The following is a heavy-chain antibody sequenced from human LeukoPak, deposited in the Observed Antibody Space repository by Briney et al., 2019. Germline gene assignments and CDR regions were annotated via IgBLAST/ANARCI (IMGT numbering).Heavy chain of an antibody. CDR3: AKSSKEMATIPIKY. Sequence: GGSLRLSCAASGFTFGSYAMSWVRQAPGKGLEWVSAISGSGGGTYYADSVKGRSTISRDNSKNTLYLQMNSLRAEDTAVYYCAKSSKEMATIPIKYWGQGTLVTVSS. CDR1: GFTFGSYA. CDR2: ISGSGGGT. V-gene: IGHV3-23*01. J-gene: IGHJ4*02. D-gene: IGHD5-24*01.